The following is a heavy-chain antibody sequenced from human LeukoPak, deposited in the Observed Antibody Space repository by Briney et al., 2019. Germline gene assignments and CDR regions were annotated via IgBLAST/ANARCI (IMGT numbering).Heavy chain of an antibody. CDR2: IYYSGST. V-gene: IGHV4-59*01. J-gene: IGHJ4*02. CDR1: GGSISSYC. D-gene: IGHD1-26*01. Sequence: SETLSLTCTVSGGSISSYCWSWIRQPPGKGLEWIGYIYYSGSTNYNPSLKSRVTISVDTSKNQFSLKLSSVTAADTAVYYCARVMSGSYYYFDYWGQGTLVTVSS. CDR3: ARVMSGSYYYFDY.